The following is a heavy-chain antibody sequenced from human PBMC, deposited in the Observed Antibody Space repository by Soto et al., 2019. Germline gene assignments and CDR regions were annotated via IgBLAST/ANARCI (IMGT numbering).Heavy chain of an antibody. CDR2: IYYSGST. CDR3: ARDVVIGYYYYGMDV. Sequence: PSETLSLTGTVSGGCISSGDYYWSWILQPPGKGLEWIGHIYYSGSTYYNPSLKSRVTISVDTSKNQFSLKLSSVTAADTAVYYCARDVVIGYYYYGMDVCGQGTTVTVSS. D-gene: IGHD3-22*01. J-gene: IGHJ6*02. V-gene: IGHV4-30-4*01. CDR1: GGCISSGDYY.